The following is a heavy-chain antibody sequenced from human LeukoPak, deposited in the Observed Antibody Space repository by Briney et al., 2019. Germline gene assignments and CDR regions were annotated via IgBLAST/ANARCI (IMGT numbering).Heavy chain of an antibody. CDR2: ISGGGDKA. CDR3: AKDLALAGTGGGFDV. V-gene: IGHV3-23*01. Sequence: GSLRLSCAASGFPFTTYAINWVRQAPGKGLEWVSGISGGGDKAYYADSVNGRFTISRDNSKNTVSLQMSSLRAEDTALYYCAKDLALAGTGGGFDVWGQGTRVAVSS. CDR1: GFPFTTYA. J-gene: IGHJ3*01. D-gene: IGHD6-19*01.